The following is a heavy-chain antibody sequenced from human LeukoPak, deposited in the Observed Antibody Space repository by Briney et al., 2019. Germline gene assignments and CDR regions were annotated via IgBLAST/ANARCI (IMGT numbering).Heavy chain of an antibody. D-gene: IGHD3-3*01. Sequence: ASVKVSCRVSGYTLTELSMHWVRQAPGKGLECMGGFDPEDGETIYAQKFQGRVTMTRDTSTSTVYMELSSLRSEDTAMYYCARLAPPAKLRFLEWSARDFDYWGQGTLVTVSS. CDR2: FDPEDGET. CDR3: ARLAPPAKLRFLEWSARDFDY. V-gene: IGHV1-24*01. CDR1: GYTLTELS. J-gene: IGHJ4*02.